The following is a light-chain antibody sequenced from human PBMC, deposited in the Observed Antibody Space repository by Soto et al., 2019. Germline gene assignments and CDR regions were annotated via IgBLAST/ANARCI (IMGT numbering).Light chain of an antibody. CDR2: EVS. CDR3: TSYAGTTYV. J-gene: IGLJ1*01. Sequence: QSALAQPPSASGSPGQSVTISCTGTSXNVGGYNYVSWYQQHPGKAPKLMISEVSKRPSGVPDRFSGSKSGNTASLTVSGLQAEDEADYYCTSYAGTTYVFGTGTKVTVL. CDR1: SXNVGGYNY. V-gene: IGLV2-8*01.